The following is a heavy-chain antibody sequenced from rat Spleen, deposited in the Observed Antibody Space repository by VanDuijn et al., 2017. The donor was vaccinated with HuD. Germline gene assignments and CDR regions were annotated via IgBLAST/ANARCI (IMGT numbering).Heavy chain of an antibody. CDR2: IWTNGGT. CDR1: GLSLSTNS. V-gene: IGHV2-47*01. D-gene: IGHD1-12*02. Sequence: QVQLKESGPGLVQPSQTLSLTCTVSGLSLSTNSVSWIRQPPGKGLEWMGVIWTNGGTDYNSAFKSRLSINRDTSKSQVFLKSHTLQSEDTAMYFCASPRARYYYDGTYSSPFDHWGQGVMVTVSS. J-gene: IGHJ2*01. CDR3: ASPRARYYYDGTYSSPFDH.